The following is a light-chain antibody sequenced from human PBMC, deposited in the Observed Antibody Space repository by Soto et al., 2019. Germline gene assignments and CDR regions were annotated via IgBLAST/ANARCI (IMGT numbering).Light chain of an antibody. CDR1: QSLEYSDGNTY. CDR3: MQGTHWPPYT. V-gene: IGKV2-30*01. Sequence: DVVMTQSPLSLPVTLGQPASISCRSSQSLEYSDGNTYLNWFQQRPAQSPRRLIYKVSNRDSGVPDRFSGSGSGTDFTLKISRVEAEDVGVYYCMQGTHWPPYTFGQGTKLEIK. J-gene: IGKJ2*01. CDR2: KVS.